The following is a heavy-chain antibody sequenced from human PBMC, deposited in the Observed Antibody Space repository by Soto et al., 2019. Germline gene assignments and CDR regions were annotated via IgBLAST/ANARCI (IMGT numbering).Heavy chain of an antibody. V-gene: IGHV3-33*01. Sequence: QVQLVESGGGVVQPGRSLRLSCAASGFTFSSYGMHWVRQAPGKGLEWVAVIWYDGSNKYYADSVKGRFTISRDNSKNTLYLQMNSLRAEDTAVYYCARDGPHREAAAGEFKFRGPYYYYYGMDVWGQGTTVTVSS. CDR2: IWYDGSNK. CDR3: ARDGPHREAAAGEFKFRGPYYYYYGMDV. J-gene: IGHJ6*02. CDR1: GFTFSSYG. D-gene: IGHD6-13*01.